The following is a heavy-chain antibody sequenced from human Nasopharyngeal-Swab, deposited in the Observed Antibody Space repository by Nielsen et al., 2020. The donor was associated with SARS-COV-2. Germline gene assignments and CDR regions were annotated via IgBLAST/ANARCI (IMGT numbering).Heavy chain of an antibody. CDR2: VYYTGST. V-gene: IGHV4-39*01. Sequence: WIRQHPGKGMQWIGSVYYTGSTYYNPSLKSRVTISVDTSQNQFSLKLRSATAADTAVYYCARSPHYYYYMDVWGTGTTVTVSS. J-gene: IGHJ6*03. CDR3: ARSPHYYYYMDV.